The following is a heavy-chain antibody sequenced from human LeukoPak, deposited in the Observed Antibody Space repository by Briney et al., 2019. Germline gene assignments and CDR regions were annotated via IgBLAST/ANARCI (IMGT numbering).Heavy chain of an antibody. Sequence: ASVKVSCKASGYTFTSYYMHWVRQAPGQGLEWMGIINPSGGSTSYAQKFQGRVTMTRDTSTSTVYMELSSLRSEDTAVYYCARVRMYYDSSAASFDYWGQGTLVTVSS. CDR3: ARVRMYYDSSAASFDY. CDR2: INPSGGST. CDR1: GYTFTSYY. J-gene: IGHJ4*02. D-gene: IGHD3-22*01. V-gene: IGHV1-46*01.